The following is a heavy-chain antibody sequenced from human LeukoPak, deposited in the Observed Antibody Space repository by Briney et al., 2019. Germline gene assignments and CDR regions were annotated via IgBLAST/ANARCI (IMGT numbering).Heavy chain of an antibody. CDR1: GFTFSSYG. CDR3: AKDYYGSGSYYNSRPYYYYYMDV. J-gene: IGHJ6*03. Sequence: AGGSLRLSCAASGFTFSSYGMHWVRQAPGKGLEWVAFIRYDGSNKYYADSVKGRFTISRDNSKNTLYLQMNSLRAEDTAVYYCAKDYYGSGSYYNSRPYYYYYMDVWGKGTTVTISS. V-gene: IGHV3-30*02. CDR2: IRYDGSNK. D-gene: IGHD3-10*01.